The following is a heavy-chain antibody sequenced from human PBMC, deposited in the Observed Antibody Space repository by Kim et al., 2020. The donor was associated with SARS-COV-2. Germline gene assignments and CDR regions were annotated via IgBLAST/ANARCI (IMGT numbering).Heavy chain of an antibody. J-gene: IGHJ5*02. D-gene: IGHD6-6*01. V-gene: IGHV4-39*02. CDR3: AREGLGGIAARRLNWFDP. Sequence: KSRVTISVDTSKNQFSLKLSSVTAADTAVYYCAREGLGGIAARRLNWFDPWGQGTLVTVSS.